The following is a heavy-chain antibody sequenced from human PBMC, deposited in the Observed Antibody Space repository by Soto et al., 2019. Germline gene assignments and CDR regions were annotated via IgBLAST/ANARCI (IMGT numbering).Heavy chain of an antibody. CDR2: ISGSGGST. CDR3: ARVGTIFGVVIEYYMDV. V-gene: IGHV3-23*01. Sequence: GGSLRLSCAASGFTFSSYAMSWVRQPPGKGLGWVSTISGSGGSTYYADSVKGRFTISRDNSKNTLYLQMNSLRAEDTAVYYCARVGTIFGVVIEYYMDVWGKGTTVTVSS. D-gene: IGHD3-3*01. CDR1: GFTFSSYA. J-gene: IGHJ6*03.